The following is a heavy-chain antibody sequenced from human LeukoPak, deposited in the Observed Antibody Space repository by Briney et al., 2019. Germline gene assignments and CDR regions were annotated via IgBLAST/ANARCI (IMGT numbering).Heavy chain of an antibody. CDR3: ASGDYYDSSESY. J-gene: IGHJ4*02. CDR2: IDSDGTDT. V-gene: IGHV3-74*01. Sequence: GGSLRLSCAASGFTSGSYWMHWVRQAQGKGPEWVSRIDSDGTDTHYADSVKGRFTTSRDNAKNTLYLQMNSLRAEDTAVYYCASGDYYDSSESYWGQGTLVTVSS. D-gene: IGHD3-22*01. CDR1: GFTSGSYW.